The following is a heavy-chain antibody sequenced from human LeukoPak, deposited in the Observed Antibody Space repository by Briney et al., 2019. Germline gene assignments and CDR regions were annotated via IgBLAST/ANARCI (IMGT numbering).Heavy chain of an antibody. CDR2: ISGSGGST. CDR1: GFTFSSYA. CDR3: AKDAYSSSWTTFDY. D-gene: IGHD6-13*01. Sequence: PGGSLRLSCAASGFTFSSYAMSRVRQAPRKGLEWVSAISGSGGSTYYADSVKGRFTISRDNSKNTLYLQMNSLRAEDTAVYYCAKDAYSSSWTTFDYWGQGTLVTVSS. V-gene: IGHV3-23*01. J-gene: IGHJ4*02.